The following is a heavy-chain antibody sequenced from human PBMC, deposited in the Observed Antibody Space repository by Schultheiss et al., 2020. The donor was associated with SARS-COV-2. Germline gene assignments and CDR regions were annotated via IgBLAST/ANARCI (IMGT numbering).Heavy chain of an antibody. Sequence: GGSLRLSCAASGFTFSSYAMSWVRQAPGKGLEWVSAISGSGSSTYYADSVKGRFTISSDNSKTTLYLQMNSLRAEDTALYYCAKGGVYYPVPDSWGQGTLVTVSS. CDR3: AKGGVYYPVPDS. CDR2: ISGSGSST. CDR1: GFTFSSYA. D-gene: IGHD2-8*01. J-gene: IGHJ4*02. V-gene: IGHV3-23*01.